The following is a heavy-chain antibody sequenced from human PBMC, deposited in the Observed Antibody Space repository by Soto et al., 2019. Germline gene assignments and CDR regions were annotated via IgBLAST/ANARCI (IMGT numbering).Heavy chain of an antibody. CDR2: GSPHNDNR. CDR1: GYMFTSDA. D-gene: IGHD5-18*01. CDR3: ARETYLDTRTSFYV. V-gene: IGHV1-18*04. J-gene: IGHJ3*01. Sequence: QVQLVQSGSALKRPGASVRLSCKASGYMFTSDAIVWVRQAPGQGLEWRGWGSPHNDNRNYAQKFRYRITMTTYTSTSTAHMELRSLRSDDTAVYYCARETYLDTRTSFYVWGQGTMVTVS.